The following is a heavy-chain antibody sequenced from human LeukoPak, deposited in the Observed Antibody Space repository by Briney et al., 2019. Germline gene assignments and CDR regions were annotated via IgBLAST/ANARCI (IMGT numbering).Heavy chain of an antibody. V-gene: IGHV4-61*02. CDR2: IYTSGST. CDR3: ARAPLGSGSYNYYYYYYMDV. J-gene: IGHJ6*03. Sequence: SETLSLTCTVSGGSISSGSYYWSWIRQPAGKGLEWIGRIYTSGSTNYNPSLKSRVTISVDTSKNQFSLKLSSVTAADTAVYYCARAPLGSGSYNYYYYYYMDVWGKGTTVTASS. CDR1: GGSISSGSYY. D-gene: IGHD3-10*01.